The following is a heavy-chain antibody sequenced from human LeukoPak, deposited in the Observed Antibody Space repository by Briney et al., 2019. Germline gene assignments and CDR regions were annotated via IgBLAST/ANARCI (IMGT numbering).Heavy chain of an antibody. CDR1: GGSISSSSYY. CDR2: IYYSVST. D-gene: IGHD3-3*01. V-gene: IGHV4-39*01. J-gene: IGHJ5*02. Sequence: PSETLSLTCTVSGGSISSSSYYWGWIRQPPGKGLEWIGSIYYSVSTYYTPSLKSRVTISVDTSKNQFSLKLSSVTAADTAVYYCARQYSYYDFWSGYRPNWFDPWGQGTLVTVSS. CDR3: ARQYSYYDFWSGYRPNWFDP.